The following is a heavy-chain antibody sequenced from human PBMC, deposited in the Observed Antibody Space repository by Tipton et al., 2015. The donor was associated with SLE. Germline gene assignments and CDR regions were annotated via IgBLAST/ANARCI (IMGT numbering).Heavy chain of an antibody. CDR1: GGSFSGNY. CDR2: IYASGST. V-gene: IGHV4-4*09. Sequence: GLVKPSETLSLTCDLNGGSFSGNYWSWIRQSPGKGLEWIGNIYASGSTNYNPSLKSRVTISVDTSKNQFSLNLSSVTAADTAVYYCARGLRWSGYPFFDYWGQGPLVTVSS. D-gene: IGHD3-3*01. J-gene: IGHJ4*02. CDR3: ARGLRWSGYPFFDY.